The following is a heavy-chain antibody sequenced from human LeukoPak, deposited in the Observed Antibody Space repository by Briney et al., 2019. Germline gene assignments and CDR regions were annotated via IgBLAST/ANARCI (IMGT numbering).Heavy chain of an antibody. D-gene: IGHD3-22*01. Sequence: SETLSLTCTVSGGSISSSSYYWGWIRQPPGKGLEWIGSIYYRGSTYYNPSLKSRVTISVDTSMNQFSLKLSSVTAADTAVYYCARVWYYYDSSGYYGAFDIWGQGTMVTVSS. CDR1: GGSISSSSYY. CDR2: IYYRGST. CDR3: ARVWYYYDSSGYYGAFDI. V-gene: IGHV4-39*07. J-gene: IGHJ3*02.